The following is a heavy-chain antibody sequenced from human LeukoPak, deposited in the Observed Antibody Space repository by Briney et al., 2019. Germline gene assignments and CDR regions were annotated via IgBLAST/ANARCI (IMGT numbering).Heavy chain of an antibody. CDR1: GFSFSSYN. V-gene: IGHV3-7*01. CDR2: IKPDGSVQ. CDR3: ARDYPLGPGSYDSSGYYDY. Sequence: GGSLRLSCAASGFSFSSYNMNWVRHVPGRGLDWVANIKPDGSVQYYAASVKGRFTVSRDNAKNSVYLQMNSLRVEDTAVYYCARDYPLGPGSYDSSGYYDYWGQGTLVTVSS. D-gene: IGHD3-22*01. J-gene: IGHJ4*02.